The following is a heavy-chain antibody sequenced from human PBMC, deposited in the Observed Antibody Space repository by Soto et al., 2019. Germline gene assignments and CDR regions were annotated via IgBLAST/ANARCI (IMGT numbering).Heavy chain of an antibody. V-gene: IGHV3-23*01. CDR1: GFTFGNYA. CDR2: ITGIDGRT. D-gene: IGHD2-15*01. Sequence: GGSLRLSCVGSGFTFGNYAMSWVRQAPGKGLEWVSSITGIDGRTYYADSVRGRFTISRGNPKNTLYLQMNNLRAEDTAMFYCAKDRGPYCSGGICYPPSWFDTWGQGTQVTVSS. CDR3: AKDRGPYCSGGICYPPSWFDT. J-gene: IGHJ5*02.